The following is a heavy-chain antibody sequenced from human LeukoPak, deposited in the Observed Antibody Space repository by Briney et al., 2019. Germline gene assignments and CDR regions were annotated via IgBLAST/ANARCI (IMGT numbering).Heavy chain of an antibody. D-gene: IGHD3-22*01. J-gene: IGHJ4*02. CDR3: ARLSDSSGYYYLDY. CDR2: INPNSGGT. CDR1: GYTFTGCY. Sequence: GASVKVSCKASGYTFTGCYMHWVRQAPGQGLKWMGWINPNSGGTNYAQKFQGRVTMTRDTSISTAYMELSRLRSDDTAVYYCARLSDSSGYYYLDYWGQGTLVTVSS. V-gene: IGHV1-2*02.